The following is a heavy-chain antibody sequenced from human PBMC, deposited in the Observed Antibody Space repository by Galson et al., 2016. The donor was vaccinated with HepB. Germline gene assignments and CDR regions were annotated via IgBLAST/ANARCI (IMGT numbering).Heavy chain of an antibody. CDR2: ISGGGGST. CDR1: GFTFSDYV. J-gene: IGHJ4*02. Sequence: SLRLSCAVSGFTFSDYVMNWVRQAPGKGLEWVSLISGGGGSTFYADSVKGRLTISRDNSKNTLYLQMNSLRAEDTAVYYCAKDYSGSYPIYYFDYWGQGTLVTVSS. CDR3: AKDYSGSYPIYYFDY. D-gene: IGHD1-26*01. V-gene: IGHV3-23*01.